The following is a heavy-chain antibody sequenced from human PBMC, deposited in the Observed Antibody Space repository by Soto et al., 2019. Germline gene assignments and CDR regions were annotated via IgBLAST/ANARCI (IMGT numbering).Heavy chain of an antibody. D-gene: IGHD2-2*01. CDR3: ARERADGRSCSSTSCYLGSYGMDV. Sequence: QVQLVQSGAEVKKPGSSVKVSCKAAGGTFSSYAISWVRQAPGQGLEWMGGIIPIFGTANYAQKCQGRVTITADESTSKAYMELSSLRSEDTDVYYCARERADGRSCSSTSCYLGSYGMDVWGQGPTVTVSS. CDR2: IIPIFGTA. CDR1: GGTFSSYA. J-gene: IGHJ6*02. V-gene: IGHV1-69*01.